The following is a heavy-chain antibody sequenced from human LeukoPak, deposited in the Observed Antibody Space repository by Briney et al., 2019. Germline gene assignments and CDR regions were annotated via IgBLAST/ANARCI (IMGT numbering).Heavy chain of an antibody. CDR1: GGSISSYY. Sequence: SETLSLTCTVSGGSISSYYWSWIRQPPGKGLEWIGYIYTSGSTNYNPSLKSRVTISVDTSKNQFSLKLSSVTAADTAVYYCASLGVLEYYGSGGWFDPWGQGTLVTVSS. CDR3: ASLGVLEYYGSGGWFDP. D-gene: IGHD3-10*01. J-gene: IGHJ5*02. CDR2: IYTSGST. V-gene: IGHV4-4*09.